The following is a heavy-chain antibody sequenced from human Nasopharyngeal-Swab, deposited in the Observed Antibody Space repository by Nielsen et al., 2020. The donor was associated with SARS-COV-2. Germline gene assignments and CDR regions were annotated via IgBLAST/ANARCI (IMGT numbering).Heavy chain of an antibody. CDR1: GGSISSSNW. D-gene: IGHD3-22*01. J-gene: IGHJ6*03. CDR2: IYHSGST. V-gene: IGHV4-4*02. CDR3: ARYDSSGYYYYMDV. Sequence: SETLSLTCAVSGGSISSSNWWSWVRQPPGKGLEWIGEIYHSGSTNYNPSLKSRVTISVDKSKNQFSLKLSSVTAADTAVYYCARYDSSGYYYYMDVWGKGTTVTVSS.